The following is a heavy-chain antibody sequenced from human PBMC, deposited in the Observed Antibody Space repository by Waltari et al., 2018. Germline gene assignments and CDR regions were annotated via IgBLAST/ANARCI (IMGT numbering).Heavy chain of an antibody. V-gene: IGHV4-4*07. CDR1: AGSIRGYY. D-gene: IGHD1-26*01. CDR2: VYTSGST. Sequence: QVQLQESGPGLVKPSETLSLTCTVSAGSIRGYYWNWIRQPAGKGLEWIGRVYTSGSTNYNPSLKSRVTMSVDTSKNQFSLKLSSVTAADTAVYFCAREIDRGPGRWFDPWGQGTLVTVSS. CDR3: AREIDRGPGRWFDP. J-gene: IGHJ5*02.